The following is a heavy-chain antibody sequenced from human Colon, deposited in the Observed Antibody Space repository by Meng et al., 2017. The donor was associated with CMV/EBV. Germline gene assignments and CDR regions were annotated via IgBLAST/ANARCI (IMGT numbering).Heavy chain of an antibody. V-gene: IGHV3-30*02. CDR1: GFTFSSYG. J-gene: IGHJ4*02. Sequence: GGSLRLSCAASGFTFSSYGMHWVRQAPGKGLEWVAFIRYDGINKYYADSVKGRFTISRDNSKSTLYLQMSSVRGDDMAVYYCAKGGDTVLDYWGQGTQVTVSS. D-gene: IGHD4-17*01. CDR2: IRYDGINK. CDR3: AKGGDTVLDY.